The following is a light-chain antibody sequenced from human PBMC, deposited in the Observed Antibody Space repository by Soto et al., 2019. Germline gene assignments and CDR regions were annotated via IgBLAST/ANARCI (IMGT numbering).Light chain of an antibody. CDR3: QQYDSYPLT. Sequence: DIQMTQSPSTLSASVGDRVTITCRASQSIYRWVAWYQQKPGKAPKLLIYKASSLESGVPLRFSGSGSGTEFALTIINLQPDDFANYHCQQYDSYPLTFGGGTKVEMK. J-gene: IGKJ4*01. CDR1: QSIYRW. V-gene: IGKV1-5*03. CDR2: KAS.